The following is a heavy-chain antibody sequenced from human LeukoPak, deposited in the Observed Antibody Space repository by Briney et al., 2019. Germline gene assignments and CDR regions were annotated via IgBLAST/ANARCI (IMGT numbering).Heavy chain of an antibody. Sequence: PSETLSLTCPVSGGSISSYYWSWIRQPPGKGLEWIGYIYYSGSTNYNPSLKSRVTISVDTSKNQFSLKLSSVTAADTAVYYCARELVGATTKDAFDIWGQGTMVTVSS. CDR1: GGSISSYY. CDR2: IYYSGST. V-gene: IGHV4-59*01. J-gene: IGHJ3*02. CDR3: ARELVGATTKDAFDI. D-gene: IGHD1-26*01.